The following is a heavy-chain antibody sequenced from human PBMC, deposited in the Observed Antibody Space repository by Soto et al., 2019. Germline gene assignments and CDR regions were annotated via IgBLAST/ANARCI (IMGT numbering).Heavy chain of an antibody. CDR2: IYYSGST. CDR3: ARHGNYYYYMDV. D-gene: IGHD2-15*01. Sequence: ALEILSLTCTVSGGSIISYYWSWIRQPPGKGLEWIGYIYYSGSTNYNPSLKSRVTISVDTSKNQFSLKLSSVTAADTAVYYCARHGNYYYYMDVWGKGTTVTVSS. CDR1: GGSIISYY. J-gene: IGHJ6*03. V-gene: IGHV4-59*08.